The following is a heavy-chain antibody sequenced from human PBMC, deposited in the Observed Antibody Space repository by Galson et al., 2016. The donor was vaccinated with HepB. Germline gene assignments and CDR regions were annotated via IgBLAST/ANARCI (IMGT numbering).Heavy chain of an antibody. CDR2: ITSSSDTM. CDR1: GFAFRTYS. J-gene: IGHJ4*02. Sequence: SLRLSCAASGFAFRTYSMNWARQAPGKGLEWIAWITSSSDTMYYADSAKGRFTISRDNAKNSLYLEMNSLRDEDTAVYYCARDDYFRLGYWGQGTLVTVSS. V-gene: IGHV3-48*02. D-gene: IGHD3-16*01. CDR3: ARDDYFRLGY.